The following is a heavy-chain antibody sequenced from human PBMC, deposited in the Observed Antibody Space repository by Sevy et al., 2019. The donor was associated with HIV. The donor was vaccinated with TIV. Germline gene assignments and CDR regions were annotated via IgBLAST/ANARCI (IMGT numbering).Heavy chain of an antibody. D-gene: IGHD4-17*01. Sequence: ASVKVSCKASGYTFTGYYMHWVRQAPGQGLEWMGWINPNSGGTNYAQKFQGRVTMTRDTSIRTAYMELSRLGSDDTAVYYCARDRGPLGDYGGLSWGQGTLVTVSS. J-gene: IGHJ4*02. V-gene: IGHV1-2*02. CDR3: ARDRGPLGDYGGLS. CDR2: INPNSGGT. CDR1: GYTFTGYY.